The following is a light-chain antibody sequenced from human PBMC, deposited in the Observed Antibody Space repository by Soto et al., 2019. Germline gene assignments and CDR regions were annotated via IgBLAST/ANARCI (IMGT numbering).Light chain of an antibody. Sequence: DVQMTQSPSTLSASIGDRVTITCRASQNIINWLAWYQQKRGKAPKLLIYRASSLESGVPSRFSGSGSGTEFPLTLSSLQPDDFATYYCQQYNYHPWTFGHGTKVDIK. CDR1: QNIINW. CDR3: QQYNYHPWT. V-gene: IGKV1-5*03. CDR2: RAS. J-gene: IGKJ1*01.